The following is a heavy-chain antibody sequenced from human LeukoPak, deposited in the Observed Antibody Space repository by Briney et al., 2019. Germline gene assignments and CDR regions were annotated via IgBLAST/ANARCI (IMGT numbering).Heavy chain of an antibody. CDR3: APIITMVQGVIDWFDP. CDR1: GGSISSSSYY. CDR2: IYYSGST. Sequence: SETLSLTCTVSGGSISSSSYYWGWIRQPPGKGLEWIGSIYYSGSTYYNPSLKSRVTISVDTSKNQFSLKLSSVTAADTAVYYCAPIITMVQGVIDWFDPWGQGTLVTVSS. V-gene: IGHV4-39*01. D-gene: IGHD3-10*01. J-gene: IGHJ5*02.